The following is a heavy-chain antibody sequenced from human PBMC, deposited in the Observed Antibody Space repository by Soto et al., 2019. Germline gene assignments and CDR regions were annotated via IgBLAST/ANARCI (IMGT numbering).Heavy chain of an antibody. CDR2: IRSKVYGGTI. J-gene: IGHJ6*01. CDR1: GFSFGDYA. CDR3: TRDGVQTTEFGSRYNGLDG. D-gene: IGHD1-20*01. V-gene: IGHV3-49*03. Sequence: GGSLRLSCRGSGFSFGDYAINWFRQSPGKGLECVGFIRSKVYGGTIEDAASVKGRFSISRDDSKSIAYLQMNSLRTDNIAVYYCTRDGVQTTEFGSRYNGLDGWGPGTAVT.